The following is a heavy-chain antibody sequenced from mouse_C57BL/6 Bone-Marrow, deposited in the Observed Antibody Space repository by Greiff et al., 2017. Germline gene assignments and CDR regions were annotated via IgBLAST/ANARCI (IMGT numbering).Heavy chain of an antibody. J-gene: IGHJ2*01. V-gene: IGHV1-15*01. D-gene: IGHD3-2*02. Sequence: QVQLQQSGAELVRPGASVTLSCKASGYTFTDYDMHWVKQTPVHGLEWIGAIDPETGGTAYNQKFKGKAILTADKSSSTAYMELRSLTSEDSAVYYCTRGGSGYDYWGQGTTLTVSS. CDR1: GYTFTDYD. CDR3: TRGGSGYDY. CDR2: IDPETGGT.